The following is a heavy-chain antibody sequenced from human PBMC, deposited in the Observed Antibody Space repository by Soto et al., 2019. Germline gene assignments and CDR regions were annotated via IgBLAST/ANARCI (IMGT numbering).Heavy chain of an antibody. CDR1: SGSISSYY. CDR2: AYYSGTT. CDR3: ARTPGYYLVLWTHRHYFDF. D-gene: IGHD3-3*01. V-gene: IGHV4-59*01. Sequence: QVQLLQSGPRLVKPSETLSLTCTVASGSISSYYWSWLRQPPGKGLEWIGYAYYSGTTNYNSSLNSRVTITIDTSKNQFHLTLNSVTAADSFVYYCARTPGYYLVLWTHRHYFDFWAQGALVTVAS. J-gene: IGHJ4*02.